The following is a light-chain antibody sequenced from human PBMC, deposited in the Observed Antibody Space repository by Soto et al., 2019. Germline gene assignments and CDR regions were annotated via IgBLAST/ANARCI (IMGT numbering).Light chain of an antibody. CDR1: ESVSSN. CDR2: GAS. V-gene: IGKV3-15*01. J-gene: IGKJ5*01. CDR3: QQYNSWPPIT. Sequence: EVLMTQFPATLSVSPGERVTLSCRASESVSSNLAWYQQRPGQAPRLVIYGASTRATGIPARFSGGGSGTEFTLTISSLQSEDFAVYYCQQYNSWPPITFGQGTRLEIK.